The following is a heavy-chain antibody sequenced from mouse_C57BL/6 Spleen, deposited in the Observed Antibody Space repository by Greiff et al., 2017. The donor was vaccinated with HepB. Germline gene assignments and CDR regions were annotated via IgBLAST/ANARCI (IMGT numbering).Heavy chain of an antibody. J-gene: IGHJ2*01. V-gene: IGHV1-50*01. CDR2: IDPSDSYT. D-gene: IGHD6-1*01. Sequence: QVQLKQPGAELVKPGASVKLSCKASGYTFTSYWMQWVKQRPGQGLEWIGEIDPSDSYTNYNQKFKGKATLTVDTSSSTAYMQLSSLTSEDSAVYYCARSDNHFDYWGQGTTLTVSS. CDR1: GYTFTSYW. CDR3: ARSDNHFDY.